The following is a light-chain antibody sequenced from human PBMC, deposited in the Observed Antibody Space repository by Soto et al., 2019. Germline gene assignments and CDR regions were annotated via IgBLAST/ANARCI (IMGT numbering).Light chain of an antibody. CDR2: EVS. J-gene: IGLJ1*01. CDR1: SSDVGSYNL. Sequence: QSVLTQPASVSGSPGQSITISCTGTSSDVGSYNLVSWYQQHPGKAPKLMIYEVSKRPSGVSNRFSGSKSGNTASLRISGLQAEDEADYYCCSYAGSSTFSYVFGTGTKLTVL. V-gene: IGLV2-23*02. CDR3: CSYAGSSTFSYV.